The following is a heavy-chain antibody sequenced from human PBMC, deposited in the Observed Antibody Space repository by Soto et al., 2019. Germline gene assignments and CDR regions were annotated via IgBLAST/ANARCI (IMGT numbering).Heavy chain of an antibody. CDR1: GGSISSGGYS. D-gene: IGHD3-22*01. V-gene: IGHV4-30-2*01. J-gene: IGHJ4*02. CDR2: IYHSGST. Sequence: PSETLSLTCAVSGGSISSGGYSWSWIRQPPGKGLEWIGYIYHSGSTYYNPSLKSRVTISVDRSKNQFSLKLSSVTAADTAVYYCARLTYYYDSSGYYFPLYFDYWGQGTLVTVS. CDR3: ARLTYYYDSSGYYFPLYFDY.